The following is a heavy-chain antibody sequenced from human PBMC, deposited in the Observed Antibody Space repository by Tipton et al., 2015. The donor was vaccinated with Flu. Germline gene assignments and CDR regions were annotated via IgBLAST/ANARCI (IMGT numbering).Heavy chain of an antibody. Sequence: TLSLTCTVSGGSLSSFYWSWIRQPAGKGLEWIGRIYTSGSTKYNPSLKSRLSMSVDTSKSQFSPKLTSVTAADTAVYYCARGSGSGTYVIFDFWGQGTLGTVSS. CDR1: GGSLSSFY. CDR2: IYTSGST. J-gene: IGHJ4*02. D-gene: IGHD3-10*01. CDR3: ARGSGSGTYVIFDF. V-gene: IGHV4-4*07.